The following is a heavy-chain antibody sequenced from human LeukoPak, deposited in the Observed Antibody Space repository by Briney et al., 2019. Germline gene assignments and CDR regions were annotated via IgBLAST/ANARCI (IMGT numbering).Heavy chain of an antibody. J-gene: IGHJ4*02. Sequence: GGSLRLSCAVSGFTFSSYAMSWVRQAPGKGLEWVANIKQDGSKKSYVDSVKGRFTISRDNAKNSLYLQMNSLRAEDTAIYYCTRVSYIDEGIDYWGQGTLVTVSS. CDR1: GFTFSSYA. CDR2: IKQDGSKK. CDR3: TRVSYIDEGIDY. V-gene: IGHV3-7*04. D-gene: IGHD1-26*01.